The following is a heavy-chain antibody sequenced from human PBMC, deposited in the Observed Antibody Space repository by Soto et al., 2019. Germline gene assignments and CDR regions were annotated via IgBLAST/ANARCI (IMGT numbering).Heavy chain of an antibody. J-gene: IGHJ4*02. Sequence: QVQVVESGGGVVQPGRSLRLSCAASGFTFSNYAMHWVRQAPGKGLEWVAVISDDGINQYYADSVKGRFTISRDNSKNTLYLQMNSLRDEDTSVYYCARGSAAHSNSGTLLDWGQGTLVTVSS. V-gene: IGHV3-30-3*01. CDR3: ARGSAAHSNSGTLLD. D-gene: IGHD3-10*01. CDR1: GFTFSNYA. CDR2: ISDDGINQ.